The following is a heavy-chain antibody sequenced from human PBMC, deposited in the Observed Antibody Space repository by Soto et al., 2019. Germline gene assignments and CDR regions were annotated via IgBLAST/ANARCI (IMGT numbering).Heavy chain of an antibody. CDR3: AREEKQFSRYGGDFDY. Sequence: VQLQESGPGLVKPSETLALTCSVSACSVNTGLYYCIWIRQPPGQGLEWIGHIYYIVTTNYNPSLKSRGNISVDTSKTQFSLKVTSVTAADTAGEFWAREEKQFSRYGGDFDYWGQGILVNVSS. D-gene: IGHD3-10*01. CDR2: IYYIVTT. J-gene: IGHJ4*02. V-gene: IGHV4-61*01. CDR1: ACSVNTGLYY.